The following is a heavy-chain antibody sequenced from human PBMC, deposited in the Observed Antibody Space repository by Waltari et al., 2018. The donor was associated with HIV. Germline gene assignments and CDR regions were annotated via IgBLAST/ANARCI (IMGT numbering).Heavy chain of an antibody. CDR2: IKQDGSDK. CDR1: GFIFSSYW. J-gene: IGHJ4*02. V-gene: IGHV3-7*01. Sequence: EVQLVESGGGLVQPGGSLRLSWSASGFIFSSYWMSWVRRAPGKGLEWVANIKQDGSDKSYVDSGKGRFTISRDNAKKSLYLQMNSLRAEDTAVYYCARLTAIGYFDYWGQGTLVTVSS. CDR3: ARLTAIGYFDY. D-gene: IGHD2-21*02.